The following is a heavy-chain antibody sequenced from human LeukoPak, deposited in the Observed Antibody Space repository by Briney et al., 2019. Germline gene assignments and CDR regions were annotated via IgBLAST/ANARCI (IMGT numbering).Heavy chain of an antibody. V-gene: IGHV1-8*03. CDR3: ARGSSSDELDAFDI. D-gene: IGHD3-22*01. J-gene: IGHJ3*02. Sequence: ASVKVSCKASGYTFTAYYIHWLRQATGQGLEWMGWMNPNSGNTGYAQKFQGRVTITRNTSISTAYMELSSLRSEDTAVYYCARGSSSDELDAFDIWGQGTMVTVSS. CDR1: GYTFTAYY. CDR2: MNPNSGNT.